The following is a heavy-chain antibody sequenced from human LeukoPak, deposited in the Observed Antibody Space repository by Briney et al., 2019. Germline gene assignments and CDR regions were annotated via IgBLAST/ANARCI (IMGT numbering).Heavy chain of an antibody. J-gene: IGHJ6*03. CDR3: ARWVPQGSNRYYYYYMDV. D-gene: IGHD4-23*01. Sequence: SQTLSLTCTVSGGSISSGGYYWSWIRQHPGKGLEWIGYIYYSGSTYYNPSLKSRVTISVDTSKSQFSLKLSSVTAADTAVYYCARWVPQGSNRYYYYYMDVWGKGTTVTVSS. CDR2: IYYSGST. V-gene: IGHV4-31*03. CDR1: GGSISSGGYY.